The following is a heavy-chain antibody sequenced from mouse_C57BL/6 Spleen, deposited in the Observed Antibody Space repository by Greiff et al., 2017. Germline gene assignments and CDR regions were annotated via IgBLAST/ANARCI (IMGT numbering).Heavy chain of an antibody. Sequence: VKQSCKASGYTFTSYWMHWVKQRPGRGLEWIGRIDPNSGGTKYNEKFKSKATLTVDKPSSTAYMQLSSLTSEDSAVYYCARSAYDYDGDFDYWGQGTTLTVSS. CDR2: IDPNSGGT. D-gene: IGHD2-4*01. CDR1: GYTFTSYW. CDR3: ARSAYDYDGDFDY. J-gene: IGHJ2*01. V-gene: IGHV1-72*01.